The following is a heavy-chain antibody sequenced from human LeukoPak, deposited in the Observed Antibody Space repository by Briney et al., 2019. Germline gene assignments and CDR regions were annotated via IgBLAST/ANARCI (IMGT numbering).Heavy chain of an antibody. D-gene: IGHD3-3*01. CDR3: ARDQYDTWSRRGNFDS. V-gene: IGHV3-7*03. Sequence: SGGSLRLSCAASGFTFSSYAMHWVRQAPGKGLEWVANIKLDGSEKNYVDSVKGRFTISRDNTKNSLYLQMNSLRVEDTAVFYCARDQYDTWSRRGNFDSWGQGTLVIVSS. CDR1: GFTFSSYA. J-gene: IGHJ4*02. CDR2: IKLDGSEK.